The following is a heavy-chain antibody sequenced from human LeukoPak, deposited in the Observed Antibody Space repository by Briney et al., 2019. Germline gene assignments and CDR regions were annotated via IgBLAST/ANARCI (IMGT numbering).Heavy chain of an antibody. D-gene: IGHD4-17*01. Sequence: PAGSLSLSCAASGFTFSGYSMNWVRQAPGKGLEWVLYISSSSRSIYYADSVKGRFTISRDNAKNSLYLQMSSLRAEKTPGYYCARDPYGARSEPDYWGQGTLVTVSS. J-gene: IGHJ4*02. V-gene: IGHV3-48*01. CDR3: ARDPYGARSEPDY. CDR1: GFTFSGYS. CDR2: ISSSSRSI.